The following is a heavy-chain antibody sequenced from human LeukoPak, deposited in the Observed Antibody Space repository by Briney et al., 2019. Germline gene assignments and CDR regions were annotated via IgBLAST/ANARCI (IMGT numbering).Heavy chain of an antibody. CDR2: ISSSGSTI. J-gene: IGHJ4*02. CDR3: ARSSDFWSGYQN. V-gene: IGHV3-11*04. Sequence: PGGSLRLSCAASGFTFSDYYMSWIRQAPGEGLEWVSYISSSGSTIYYADSVKGRFTISRDSAKNSLYLQMNSLRAEDTAVYYCARSSDFWSGYQNWGQGTLVTVSS. D-gene: IGHD3-3*01. CDR1: GFTFSDYY.